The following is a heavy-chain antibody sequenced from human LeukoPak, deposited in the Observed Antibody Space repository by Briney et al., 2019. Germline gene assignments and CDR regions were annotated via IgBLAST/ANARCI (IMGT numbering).Heavy chain of an antibody. Sequence: GGSLRLFCAASGFTFSSYSMNWVRQAPGKGLEWVSSISSSSSYIYYADSVKGRFTISRDNAKNSLYLQMNSLRAEDTAVYYCARVPAPYDYYMDVWGKGTTVTVSS. V-gene: IGHV3-21*01. CDR3: ARVPAPYDYYMDV. CDR2: ISSSSSYI. J-gene: IGHJ6*03. D-gene: IGHD1-14*01. CDR1: GFTFSSYS.